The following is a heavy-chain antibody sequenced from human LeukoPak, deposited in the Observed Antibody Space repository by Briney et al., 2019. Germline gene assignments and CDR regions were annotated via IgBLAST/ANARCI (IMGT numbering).Heavy chain of an antibody. D-gene: IGHD5-12*01. CDR2: IWYDGNNK. J-gene: IGHJ4*02. V-gene: IGHV3-33*01. CDR3: AREGRVSGYDFDC. Sequence: GGSLRLSCSASGFTFDNYHLHWVRQAPGKGLEWVALIWYDGNNKYYADSVKGRFTISRDNSKNTLYLQMNSLRVEDTAVYYCAREGRVSGYDFDCWGQGTLVTVSS. CDR1: GFTFDNYH.